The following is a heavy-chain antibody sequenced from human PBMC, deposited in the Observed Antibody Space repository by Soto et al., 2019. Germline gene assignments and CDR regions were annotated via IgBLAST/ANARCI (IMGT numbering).Heavy chain of an antibody. J-gene: IGHJ4*02. CDR1: GFTFINAW. Sequence: GGSLRLSCAASGFTFINAWMSWVRQAPGKGLEWVGRIKSKTDGGTTDYAAPVKGRFTISRDDSKNTLYLQMNSLKTEDTAVYYCTTEWYSSGWCFDYWGQGTLVTVSS. D-gene: IGHD6-19*01. CDR2: IKSKTDGGTT. V-gene: IGHV3-15*01. CDR3: TTEWYSSGWCFDY.